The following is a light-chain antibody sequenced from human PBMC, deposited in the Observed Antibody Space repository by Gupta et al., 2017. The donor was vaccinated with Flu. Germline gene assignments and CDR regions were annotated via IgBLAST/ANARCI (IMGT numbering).Light chain of an antibody. CDR1: AGISNH. V-gene: IGKV3-15*01. Sequence: EIVMTQSPATLSVSPGERATLSCRASAGISNHLAWYQQRPGQAPRLLIYYASTRATGIPARFSGSGSGTKFTLTINSLQSDDVAVYYCQHYYTWPRTFGVGTQVEI. J-gene: IGKJ4*02. CDR3: QHYYTWPRT. CDR2: YAS.